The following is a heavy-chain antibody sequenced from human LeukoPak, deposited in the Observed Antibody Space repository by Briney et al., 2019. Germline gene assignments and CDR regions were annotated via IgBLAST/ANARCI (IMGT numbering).Heavy chain of an antibody. Sequence: ASAKVSCKASGYTFTSYGVSWVRQAPGQGLEWMGWINAYNGSTNYAQKLQGRVTMTTDTSTNTAYMELRSLRSDDTAVYYCARAAGVAVAPVDYWGQGTLVTVSS. CDR3: ARAAGVAVAPVDY. CDR2: INAYNGST. V-gene: IGHV1-18*01. CDR1: GYTFTSYG. D-gene: IGHD6-19*01. J-gene: IGHJ4*02.